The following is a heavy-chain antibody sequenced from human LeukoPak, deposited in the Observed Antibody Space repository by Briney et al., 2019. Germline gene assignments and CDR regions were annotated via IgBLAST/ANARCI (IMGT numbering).Heavy chain of an antibody. CDR2: IHFSGST. J-gene: IGHJ4*02. Sequence: SETLSLTCTVSGGAISSYYVSWIRQPPGKGLEWIGSIHFSGSTNYNPSLRSRVTISVDTSKNQLSLKLSSVTAADTAVYYCARDLGGIYFDYWGQGTLVTVSS. V-gene: IGHV4-59*01. CDR1: GGAISSYY. D-gene: IGHD1-26*01. CDR3: ARDLGGIYFDY.